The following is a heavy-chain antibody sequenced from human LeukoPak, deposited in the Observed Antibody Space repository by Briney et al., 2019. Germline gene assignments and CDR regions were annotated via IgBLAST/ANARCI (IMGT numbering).Heavy chain of an antibody. Sequence: PGGSLRLSCVGAGFPFSDFHMSWIRQAPGKGLEWVSYITSGGGFKYYADSVKGRFSISRDDSKNSVFLQMNSLRVGDTAVYYCARVRPGSSGSYYRTSWGQGTLVTVSS. J-gene: IGHJ4*02. V-gene: IGHV3-11*04. D-gene: IGHD3-22*01. CDR3: ARVRPGSSGSYYRTS. CDR1: GFPFSDFH. CDR2: ITSGGGFK.